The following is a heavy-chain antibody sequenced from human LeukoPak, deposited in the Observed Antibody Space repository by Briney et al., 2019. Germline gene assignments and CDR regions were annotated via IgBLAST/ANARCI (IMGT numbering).Heavy chain of an antibody. J-gene: IGHJ4*02. CDR2: VYYSGST. D-gene: IGHD2-15*01. Sequence: SEALSLTCVVSGGSVSGYYWGWIRQPPGRGLEWIGYVYYSGSTNYNPSFKSRITISVDTSRNQFSLQLSSVTAADTAVYYCARIHRYCSGGACYVLDNWGQGTLVAVSS. CDR3: ARIHRYCSGGACYVLDN. V-gene: IGHV4-59*02. CDR1: GGSVSGYY.